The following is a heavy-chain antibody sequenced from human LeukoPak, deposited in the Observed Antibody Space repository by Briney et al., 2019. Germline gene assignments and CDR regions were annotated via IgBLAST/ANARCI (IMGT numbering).Heavy chain of an antibody. Sequence: GGSLRLSCAASGFTFSSYWLRWVRQAPGKGLEWVANIKQDGSEKSYVDSVEGRFTISRDNAKNSLYLQMNSLRAEDTAVYYCARGFLEGMDVWGQGTTVTVSS. CDR2: IKQDGSEK. CDR1: GFTFSSYW. CDR3: ARGFLEGMDV. D-gene: IGHD1-1*01. J-gene: IGHJ6*02. V-gene: IGHV3-7*01.